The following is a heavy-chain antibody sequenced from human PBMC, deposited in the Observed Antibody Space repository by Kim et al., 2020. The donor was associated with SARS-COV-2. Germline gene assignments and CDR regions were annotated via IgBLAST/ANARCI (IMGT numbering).Heavy chain of an antibody. Sequence: QKFQGRVTMTEDTATDTAYMELSSLRSEDTAVYYCATDPSGGDYYYGMDVWGQGTTVTVSS. CDR3: ATDPSGGDYYYGMDV. J-gene: IGHJ6*02. D-gene: IGHD1-26*01. V-gene: IGHV1-24*01.